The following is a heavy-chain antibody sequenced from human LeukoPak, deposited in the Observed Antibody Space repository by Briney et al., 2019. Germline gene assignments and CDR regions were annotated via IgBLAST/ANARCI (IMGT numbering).Heavy chain of an antibody. J-gene: IGHJ4*02. Sequence: SETLSLTCTVSGGYISSSSAYWGWIRQPPGKGLEWIGSIYYSKNTYYNPSLKSRVTISADTSKNQFSLTLGSVSATDTAVYYCVSPRGFSYGYFDYWGQGTLVTVSS. CDR1: GGYISSSSAY. V-gene: IGHV4-39*01. D-gene: IGHD5-18*01. CDR2: IYYSKNT. CDR3: VSPRGFSYGYFDY.